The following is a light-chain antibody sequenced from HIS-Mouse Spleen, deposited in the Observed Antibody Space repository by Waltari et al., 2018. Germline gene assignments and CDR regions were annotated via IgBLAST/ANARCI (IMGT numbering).Light chain of an antibody. J-gene: IGLJ2*01. Sequence: SYELTQPPSVSVSPGQTARIPCSGDALPTKYAYWYQQKSGQAHVLVIYEDSKRPSGIPERFSGSSSGTMATLTISGAQVEDEADYYCYSTDSSGNHRVFGGGTKLTVL. CDR2: EDS. V-gene: IGLV3-10*01. CDR3: YSTDSSGNHRV. CDR1: ALPTKY.